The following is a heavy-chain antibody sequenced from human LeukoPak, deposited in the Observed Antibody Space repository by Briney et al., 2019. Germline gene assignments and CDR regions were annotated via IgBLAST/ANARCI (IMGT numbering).Heavy chain of an antibody. V-gene: IGHV4-30-2*01. CDR3: ARGAWLKIFDY. D-gene: IGHD5-12*01. J-gene: IGHJ4*02. CDR1: GGSISSGGYS. CDR2: IYHSGST. Sequence: SQTLSLTCAVSGGSISSGGYSWSWIRQPPGKGLEWIGYIYHSGSTYYNPSLKSRVTISVDRSKNQFSLKLSSVTAADTAVYYCARGAWLKIFDYWGQGTLVTVSS.